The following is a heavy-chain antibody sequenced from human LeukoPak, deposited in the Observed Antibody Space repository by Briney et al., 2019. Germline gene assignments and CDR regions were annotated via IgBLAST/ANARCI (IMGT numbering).Heavy chain of an antibody. CDR1: GYTLTELS. J-gene: IGHJ4*02. V-gene: IGHV1-24*01. CDR3: ATDSLLPRRYCSGGSCYPLGY. D-gene: IGHD2-15*01. CDR2: FDPEDGET. Sequence: GASVKVSCKVSGYTLTELSMPWVRQAPGQGLEWMGGFDPEDGETIYAQKFQGRVTMTEDTSTDTAYMELSSLRSEDTAVYYCATDSLLPRRYCSGGSCYPLGYWGQGTLVTVSS.